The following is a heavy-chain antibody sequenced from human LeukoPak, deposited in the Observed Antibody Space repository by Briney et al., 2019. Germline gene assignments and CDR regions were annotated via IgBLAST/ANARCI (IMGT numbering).Heavy chain of an antibody. D-gene: IGHD3-9*01. V-gene: IGHV1-3*01. CDR1: GYTFTSYA. J-gene: IGHJ5*02. CDR2: INAGNGNT. Sequence: ASVKVSCKASGYTFTSYAMHWVRQAPGQRLEWMGWINAGNGNTKYSQKFQGRVTITADESTSTAYMELSSLRSEDTAVYYCASYDIYPPHRFDPWGQGTLVTVSS. CDR3: ASYDIYPPHRFDP.